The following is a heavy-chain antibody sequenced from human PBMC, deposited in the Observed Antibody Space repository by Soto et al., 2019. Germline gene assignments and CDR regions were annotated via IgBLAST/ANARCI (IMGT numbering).Heavy chain of an antibody. CDR1: GGSISSSSYY. V-gene: IGHV4-39*01. CDR3: ARHVTMVRGVIPPSYYYFDY. CDR2: IYYSGST. D-gene: IGHD3-10*01. Sequence: QLQLQESGPGLVKPSETLSLTCTVSGGSISSSSYYWGWIRQPPGKGLEWIGSIYYSGSTYYNPSLKSRVTISVDTSKNQFSLKLSSVTAADTAVYYCARHVTMVRGVIPPSYYYFDYWGQGTLVTVSS. J-gene: IGHJ4*02.